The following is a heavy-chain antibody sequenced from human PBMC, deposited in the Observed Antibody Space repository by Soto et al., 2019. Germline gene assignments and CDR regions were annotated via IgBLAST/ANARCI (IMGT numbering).Heavy chain of an antibody. CDR3: ARDLTYVGPFDI. V-gene: IGHV1-18*01. J-gene: IGHJ3*02. Sequence: QVQLVQSGAEVKKPGASVKVSCKASGYTFTSYGISWVRQAPGQGPEWMGWINIYNGNTNYAQKIQGRVTMTTDTDTSTAYMELRSLRSDDTAVYYCARDLTYVGPFDIWGQGTMVTVSS. CDR1: GYTFTSYG. CDR2: INIYNGNT. D-gene: IGHD7-27*01.